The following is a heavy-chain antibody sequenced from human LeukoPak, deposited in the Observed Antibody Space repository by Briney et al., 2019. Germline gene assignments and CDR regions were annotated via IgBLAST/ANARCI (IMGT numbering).Heavy chain of an antibody. J-gene: IGHJ4*02. Sequence: SETLSLTCAVSGGSISSSNWWSWVRQPPGKGLEWIGEIYHSGSTNYNPSLKSRVTISVDKSKNQFPLKLSSVTAADTAVYYCARRGYCSSASCLIWEFWGQGTLVTVSS. CDR1: GGSISSSNW. CDR3: ARRGYCSSASCLIWEF. CDR2: IYHSGST. V-gene: IGHV4-4*02. D-gene: IGHD2-2*01.